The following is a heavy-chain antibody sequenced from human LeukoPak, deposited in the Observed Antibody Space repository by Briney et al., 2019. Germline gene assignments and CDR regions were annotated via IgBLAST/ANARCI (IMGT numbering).Heavy chain of an antibody. D-gene: IGHD3-9*01. CDR1: GYSISSGYY. J-gene: IGHJ4*02. V-gene: IGHV4-38-2*02. CDR3: ARHNPYYDILTGYYIAFDY. CDR2: IYHSGST. Sequence: PSETLSLTRTVSGYSISSGYYWGWIRQPPGKGLEWIGSIYHSGSTYYNPSLKSRVTISVDTSKNQFSLKLSSVTAADTAVYYCARHNPYYDILTGYYIAFDYWGQGTLVTVSS.